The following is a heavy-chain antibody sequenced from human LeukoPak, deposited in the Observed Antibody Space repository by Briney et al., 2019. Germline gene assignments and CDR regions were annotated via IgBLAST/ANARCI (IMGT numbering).Heavy chain of an antibody. V-gene: IGHV1-2*06. CDR1: GYTFTGYY. CDR2: INPNSGGT. Sequence: GASVKVSCKASGYTFTGYYMHWVRQAPGQGLEWMGRINPNSGGTNYAQKFQGRVTMTRDTSISTAYMELSGLRSDDTAVYYCARDRYYDILTGYYSLWGQGTLVTVSS. CDR3: ARDRYYDILTGYYSL. D-gene: IGHD3-9*01. J-gene: IGHJ4*02.